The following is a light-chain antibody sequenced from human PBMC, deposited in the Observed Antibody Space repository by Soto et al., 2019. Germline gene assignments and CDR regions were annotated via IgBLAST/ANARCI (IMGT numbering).Light chain of an antibody. Sequence: ETVMTQSPATLSVSPGERATLSCRASQSVSSNLAWYQQKPGQALRLLIYGASTRATGIPARFSGSGSGTDFTLTISSLQSEDFAVYFCQQYKNWPPLTFGGGTKVEIK. CDR1: QSVSSN. J-gene: IGKJ4*01. CDR2: GAS. V-gene: IGKV3-15*01. CDR3: QQYKNWPPLT.